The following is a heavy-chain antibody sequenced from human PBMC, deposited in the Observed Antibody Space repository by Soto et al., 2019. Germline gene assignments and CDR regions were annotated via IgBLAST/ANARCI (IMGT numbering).Heavy chain of an antibody. J-gene: IGHJ6*03. CDR1: GFTFSTYS. V-gene: IGHV3-21*01. Sequence: EVQLVESGGGLVKPGGSLRLSCAASGFTFSTYSLNWVRQAPGKGLEWVSFISGSSSYIYYADSVKGRFTISRDNANNSLYLQMNSPRAEDTGIYCCARVLSYYYYMDVWGKGTTVTVSS. CDR3: ARVLSYYYYMDV. CDR2: ISGSSSYI. D-gene: IGHD2-2*01.